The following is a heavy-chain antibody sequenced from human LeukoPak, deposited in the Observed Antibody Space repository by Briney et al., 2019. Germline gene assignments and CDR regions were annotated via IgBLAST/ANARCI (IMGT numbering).Heavy chain of an antibody. J-gene: IGHJ4*02. CDR1: GYTFTSYA. D-gene: IGHD3-16*02. V-gene: IGHV7-4-1*02. Sequence: GASVKVSCKASGYTFTSYAMNWVRQAPGQGPEWMGWINTNTGNPTYAQGFTGRFVFSLDTSVSTAYLQISSLKAKDTAVYYCARAVKRGGVIVLFDYWGQGTLVTVSS. CDR2: INTNTGNP. CDR3: ARAVKRGGVIVLFDY.